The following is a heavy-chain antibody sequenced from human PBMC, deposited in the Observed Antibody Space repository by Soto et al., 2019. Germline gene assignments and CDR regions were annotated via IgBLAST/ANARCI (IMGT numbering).Heavy chain of an antibody. Sequence: QVQLVQSGAEVKKPGSSVKVSCKASGGTFSSYAISWVRQAPGRGLEWMGGIIPIFGTANYAQKFQGRVTITADESTSAAYMELSSLRSEDTAVYYCARVGYCSGGSCYSLDYYYGMDVWGQGTTVTVSS. V-gene: IGHV1-69*12. CDR3: ARVGYCSGGSCYSLDYYYGMDV. CDR1: GGTFSSYA. D-gene: IGHD2-15*01. CDR2: IIPIFGTA. J-gene: IGHJ6*02.